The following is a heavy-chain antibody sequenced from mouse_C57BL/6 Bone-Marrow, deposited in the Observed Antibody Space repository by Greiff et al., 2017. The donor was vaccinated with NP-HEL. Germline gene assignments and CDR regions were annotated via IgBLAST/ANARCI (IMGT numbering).Heavy chain of an antibody. V-gene: IGHV1-9*01. Sequence: VQLQQSGAELMKPGASVKLSCKATGYTFTGYWIEWVKQRPGHGLEWIGEILPGSGSTNYNEKFKGKATFTADTSSNTAYMQLSSLTTKDSAIYDCARWGSYGSSPYWYFDVWGTGTTVTVSS. J-gene: IGHJ1*03. D-gene: IGHD1-1*01. CDR1: GYTFTGYW. CDR2: ILPGSGST. CDR3: ARWGSYGSSPYWYFDV.